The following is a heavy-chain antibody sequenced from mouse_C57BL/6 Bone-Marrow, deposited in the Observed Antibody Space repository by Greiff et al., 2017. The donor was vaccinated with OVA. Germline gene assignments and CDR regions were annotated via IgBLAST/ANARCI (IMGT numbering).Heavy chain of an antibody. CDR2: IDPENGDT. J-gene: IGHJ2*01. V-gene: IGHV14-4*01. CDR1: GFNIKDDY. CDR3: TSSGNFDF. D-gene: IGHD6-1*01. Sequence: VQLKQSGAELVRPGASVKLSCTASGFNIKDDYMHWVKQRPEQGLEWIGWIDPENGDTEYASKFQGKATITADTYSNTAYLQLSSLTSDATAVYYCTSSGNFDFWGPGTTLTVSS.